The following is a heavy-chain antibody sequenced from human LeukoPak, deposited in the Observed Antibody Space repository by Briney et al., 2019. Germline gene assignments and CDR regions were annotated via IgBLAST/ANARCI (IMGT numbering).Heavy chain of an antibody. CDR1: GFTFSSYE. D-gene: IGHD2-15*01. CDR2: ISSSGSTI. CDR3: ARDRSAGREGGGMDV. Sequence: GGPLRLSCAASGFTFSSYEMNWVRQASGKGLEWVSYISSSGSTIYYADSVKGRFTISRDNAKNSLYLQMNSLRAEDTAVYYCARDRSAGREGGGMDVWGKGTTVTVSS. J-gene: IGHJ6*04. V-gene: IGHV3-48*03.